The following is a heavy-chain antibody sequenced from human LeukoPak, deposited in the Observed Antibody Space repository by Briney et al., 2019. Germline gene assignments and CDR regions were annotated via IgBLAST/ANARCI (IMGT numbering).Heavy chain of an antibody. J-gene: IGHJ4*02. CDR2: INADNADT. CDR1: GYTFTNYA. CDR3: ARGDVSLQWPTDY. D-gene: IGHD6-19*01. V-gene: IGHV1-3*03. Sequence: GASVKVSCKASGYTFTNYAMHWVRQAPGQRLEWMGWINADNADTKYSQEFQGRVTITKDASASIAYMELSSLKSEDMAVYYCARGDVSLQWPTDYWGQGTLVTVSS.